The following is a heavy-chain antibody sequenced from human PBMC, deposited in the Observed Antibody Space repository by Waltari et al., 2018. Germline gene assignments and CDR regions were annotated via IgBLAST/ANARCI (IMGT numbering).Heavy chain of an antibody. D-gene: IGHD6-6*01. V-gene: IGHV4-59*01. J-gene: IGHJ6*02. CDR2: IYYSGST. Sequence: QVQLQESGPGLVKPSETLSLTCTVSGGSISSYYWSWTRQPPGKGLEGIGYIYYSGSTNYNPSLKSRVTISVDTSKNQFSRKLSSVTAADTAVYYCARDRGISSSSLGAYYYYYYGMDVWGQGTTVTVSS. CDR1: GGSISSYY. CDR3: ARDRGISSSSLGAYYYYYYGMDV.